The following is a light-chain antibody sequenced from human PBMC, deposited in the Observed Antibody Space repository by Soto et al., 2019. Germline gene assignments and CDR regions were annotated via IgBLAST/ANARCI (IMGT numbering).Light chain of an antibody. J-gene: IGKJ1*01. CDR1: QSVSSN. V-gene: IGKV3-15*01. Sequence: EVVMTQSPATLSVSPGERATISCRARQSVSSNLAWYQQKPGQAPRLLIYDASTRATGIPARFSGSGSRTDFTLTISILQSEDFALYYCQQYNNWPPWTFGQGTKVEIK. CDR2: DAS. CDR3: QQYNNWPPWT.